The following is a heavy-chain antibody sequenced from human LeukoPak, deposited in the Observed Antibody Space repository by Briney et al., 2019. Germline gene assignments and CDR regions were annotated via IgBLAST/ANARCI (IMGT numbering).Heavy chain of an antibody. V-gene: IGHV4-34*01. D-gene: IGHD6-6*01. CDR3: ARGRGAARTHHFDY. CDR2: INHSGST. J-gene: IGHJ4*02. Sequence: SETLSLTCAVYGGSFSGYYWSWIRQPPGKGLEWVGEINHSGSTNYNPSLKSRVTISVDTSKNQFSLKLSSVTAADTAVYYCARGRGAARTHHFDYWGQGTLVTVSS. CDR1: GGSFSGYY.